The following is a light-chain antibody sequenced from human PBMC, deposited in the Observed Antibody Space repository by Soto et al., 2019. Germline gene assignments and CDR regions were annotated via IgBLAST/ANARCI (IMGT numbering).Light chain of an antibody. CDR1: GNEVGHHNI. V-gene: IGLV2-11*01. CDR2: EVS. CDR3: CAHTEGKPHV. J-gene: IGLJ1*01. Sequence: QSALTQPRSVSGTPGPSVTISFTATGNEVGHHNIVSLYQQHPGKIPKLIIYEVSKRSSGVPDRVSGSKSGNTASLVISGLQVDVEADYYCCAHTEGKPHVLGTGTKVTVL.